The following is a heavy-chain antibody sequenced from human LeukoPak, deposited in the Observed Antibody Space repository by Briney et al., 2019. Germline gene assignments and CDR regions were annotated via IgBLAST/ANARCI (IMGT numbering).Heavy chain of an antibody. Sequence: SETLSLTCTASGGSISSSSYYWGWIRQPPGKGLEWIGEINHSGSTNHNPSLKSRVTISVDTSKNQFSLKLSSVTAADTAVYYCARGPGSGWFDPWGQGTLVTVSS. CDR1: GGSISSSSYY. CDR2: INHSGST. V-gene: IGHV4-39*07. D-gene: IGHD6-19*01. J-gene: IGHJ5*02. CDR3: ARGPGSGWFDP.